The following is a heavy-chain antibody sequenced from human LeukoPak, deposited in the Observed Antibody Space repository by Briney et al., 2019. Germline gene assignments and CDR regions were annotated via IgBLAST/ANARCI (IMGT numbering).Heavy chain of an antibody. J-gene: IGHJ3*02. CDR1: GYTFTSYY. CDR3: ARNLGYCSGGSCRPNAFDI. D-gene: IGHD2-15*01. V-gene: IGHV1-46*03. CDR2: INPSGGST. Sequence: ASVKVSCKASGYTFTSYYMHWVRQAPGQGLEWMGIINPSGGSTSYAQKFQGGVTMTRDTSTSTVYMELSSLRSEDTAVYYCARNLGYCSGGSCRPNAFDIWGQGTMVTVSS.